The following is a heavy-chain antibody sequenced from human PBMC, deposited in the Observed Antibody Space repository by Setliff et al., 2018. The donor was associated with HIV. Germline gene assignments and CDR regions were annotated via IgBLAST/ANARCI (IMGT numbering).Heavy chain of an antibody. CDR3: AREVLRGGDDAFGP. J-gene: IGHJ3*01. D-gene: IGHD3-10*01. CDR2: ISNSSRYY. V-gene: IGHV3-21*01. Sequence: GGSLRLSCSASGFLFNRYSLNWVRQAPGRGPEWVASISNSSRYYWVKARYGDSVRGRFTISGDYAKNSVYLQMNSLRVEDSAVYYCAREVLRGGDDAFGPWGRGTVVTVSS. CDR1: GFLFNRYS.